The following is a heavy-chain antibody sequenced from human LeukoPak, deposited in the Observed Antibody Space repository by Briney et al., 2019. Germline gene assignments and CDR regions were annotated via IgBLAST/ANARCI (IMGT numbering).Heavy chain of an antibody. J-gene: IGHJ4*02. V-gene: IGHV3-53*05. CDR1: GFTVSSNY. Sequence: GGSLRLSCAASGFTVSSNYMSWVRQAPGKGLEWVSVIYSGGSTYYADSVKGRFTISRDNSKNTLYLQMNSLRAEDTAVYYCAREPYSSGWYFSYYFDYWGQGTLVTVSS. CDR3: AREPYSSGWYFSYYFDY. D-gene: IGHD6-19*01. CDR2: IYSGGST.